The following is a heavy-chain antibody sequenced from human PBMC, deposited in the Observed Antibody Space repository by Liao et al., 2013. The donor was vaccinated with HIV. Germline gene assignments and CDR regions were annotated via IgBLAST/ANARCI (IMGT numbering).Heavy chain of an antibody. D-gene: IGHD3-22*01. Sequence: QVQLQQWGAGLLKSSETLSLTCAVYGGSFSAYYWTWIRQPPGKGLEWIGEINHSGNTNYNPSLKSRVTISVDTSKNQFTLKLNSVTAADMAVYYCARGTILGYDSCGYDYWGQGTLVAVSS. V-gene: IGHV4-34*01. CDR3: ARGTILGYDSCGYDY. J-gene: IGHJ4*02. CDR1: GGSFSAYY. CDR2: INHSGNT.